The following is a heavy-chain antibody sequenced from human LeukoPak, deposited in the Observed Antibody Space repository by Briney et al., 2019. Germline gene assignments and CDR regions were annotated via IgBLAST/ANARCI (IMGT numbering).Heavy chain of an antibody. Sequence: KXXCKASGXXFXXYYXHWVRQXPXQGLEXXGXINPSRGSTSYAQHFQGRVTMTRDTSTSTVYMELSSLRSEDTAVYYCAREGPLLHTGVFDYWGQGTLVTVSS. J-gene: IGHJ4*02. D-gene: IGHD2-21*02. V-gene: IGHV1-46*01. CDR2: INPSRGST. CDR3: AREGPLLHTGVFDY. CDR1: GXXFXXYY.